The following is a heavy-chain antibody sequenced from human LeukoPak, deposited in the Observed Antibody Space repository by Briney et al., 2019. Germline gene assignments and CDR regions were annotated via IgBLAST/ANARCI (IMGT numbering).Heavy chain of an antibody. CDR3: ARVSAVADAFDI. D-gene: IGHD6-19*01. CDR1: GFTFSRNG. J-gene: IGHJ3*02. CDR2: ISGSGGNT. V-gene: IGHV3-23*01. Sequence: GGSLRLSCAASGFTFSRNGMTWVRQAPGKGLEWVSAISGSGGNTYYADSVKGRFTISRDNSKNTLYLQMNSLRAEDTAVYYCARVSAVADAFDIWGQGTMVTVSS.